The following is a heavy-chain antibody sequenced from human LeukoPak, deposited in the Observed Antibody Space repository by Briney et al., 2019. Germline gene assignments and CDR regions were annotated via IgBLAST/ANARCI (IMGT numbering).Heavy chain of an antibody. CDR3: ARGDPAWFDP. CDR2: ISYDGSNK. V-gene: IGHV3-30-3*01. Sequence: GRSLRLSCAASGFTFSSYAMHWVRQAPGKGLEWVAVISYDGSNKYYADSVKGRFTTSRDNSKNTLYLQMNSLRAEDTAVYYCARGDPAWFDPWGQGTLVTVSS. CDR1: GFTFSSYA. J-gene: IGHJ5*02.